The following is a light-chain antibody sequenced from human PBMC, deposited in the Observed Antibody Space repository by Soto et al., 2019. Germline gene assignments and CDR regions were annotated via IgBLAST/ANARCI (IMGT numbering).Light chain of an antibody. CDR2: GAI. Sequence: EIVLTQSPGTLSVSPGESATLSCRASQSVKNNYLAWYQHKPGQAPRLLLYGAIRRAAYIPDRFRGSGSGTFFTLTIFRLEPEDSAVYFCQQYGSSPFTFGPGTKVDIK. J-gene: IGKJ3*01. V-gene: IGKV3-20*01. CDR1: QSVKNNY. CDR3: QQYGSSPFT.